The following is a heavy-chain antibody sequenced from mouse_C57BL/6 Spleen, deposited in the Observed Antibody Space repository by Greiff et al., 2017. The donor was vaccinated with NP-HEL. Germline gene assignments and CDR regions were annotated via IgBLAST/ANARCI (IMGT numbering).Heavy chain of an antibody. V-gene: IGHV1-81*01. D-gene: IGHD2-4*01. CDR1: GYTFTSYG. CDR2: IYPRSGNT. Sequence: QVQLQQSGAELARPGASVKLSCKASGYTFTSYGISWVKQRTGQGLEWIGEIYPRSGNTYYNEKFKGKATLTTDKSSSTAYMELRSLTSEDSAVYFCAREDYSDYDEGGFDYWGQGTTLTVSS. J-gene: IGHJ2*01. CDR3: AREDYSDYDEGGFDY.